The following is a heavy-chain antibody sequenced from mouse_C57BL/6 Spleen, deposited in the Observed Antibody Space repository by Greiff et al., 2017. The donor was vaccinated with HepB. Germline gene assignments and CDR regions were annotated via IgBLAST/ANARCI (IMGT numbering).Heavy chain of an antibody. CDR1: GYTFTDYY. CDR2: INPNNGGT. D-gene: IGHD2-1*01. V-gene: IGHV1-26*01. Sequence: EVQLQQSGPELVKPGASVKISCKASGYTFTDYYMNWVKQSHGKSLEWIGDINPNNGGTSYNQKFKGKATLTVDKSSSTAYMELRSLTSEDSAVYYWEREGKRPFDYWGQGTTLTVSS. CDR3: EREGKRPFDY. J-gene: IGHJ2*01.